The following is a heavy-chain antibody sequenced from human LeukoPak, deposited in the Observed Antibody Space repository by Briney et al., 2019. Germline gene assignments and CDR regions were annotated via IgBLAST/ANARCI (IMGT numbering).Heavy chain of an antibody. V-gene: IGHV3-13*05. J-gene: IGHJ4*02. CDR3: ARGVYDSSGYYSYFDY. CDR1: GFTFSSYD. Sequence: GGSLRLSCAASGFTFSSYDMHWVRQATGKGLEWVSAISTAGDPYYPGSVKGRFTISRENAKNSLYLQMNSLRAGDTAVYYCARGVYDSSGYYSYFDYWGQGTLVTVSS. D-gene: IGHD3-22*01. CDR2: ISTAGDP.